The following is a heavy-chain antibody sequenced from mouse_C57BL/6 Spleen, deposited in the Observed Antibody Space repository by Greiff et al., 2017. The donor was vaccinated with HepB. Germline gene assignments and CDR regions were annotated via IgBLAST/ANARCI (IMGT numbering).Heavy chain of an antibody. CDR2: IDPSDSET. CDR3: ARDPRVLYYAMDY. V-gene: IGHV1-52*01. CDR1: GYTFTSYW. Sequence: QVQLQQPGAELVRPGSSVKLSCKASGYTFTSYWMHWVKQRPIQGLEWIGNIDPSDSETHYNQKFKDKATLTVDKSSSTAYMQLSSLTSEDSAVYYCARDPRVLYYAMDYWGQGTSVTVSS. J-gene: IGHJ4*01.